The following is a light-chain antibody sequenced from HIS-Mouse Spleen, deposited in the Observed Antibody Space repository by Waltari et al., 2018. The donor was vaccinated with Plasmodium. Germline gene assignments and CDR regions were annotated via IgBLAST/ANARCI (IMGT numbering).Light chain of an antibody. V-gene: IGLV1-51*01. Sequence: QSVLTQPPSVSAAPGQKVTISCSGSSSNIGNNYVSWYQQLPGTAAKLLIYDTNKLPAGLPDRFPGSNACTSATLGITGLQTGDEADYYCGTWDSSLSAGVVFGGGTKLTVL. CDR3: GTWDSSLSAGVV. CDR1: SSNIGNNY. CDR2: DTN. J-gene: IGLJ2*01.